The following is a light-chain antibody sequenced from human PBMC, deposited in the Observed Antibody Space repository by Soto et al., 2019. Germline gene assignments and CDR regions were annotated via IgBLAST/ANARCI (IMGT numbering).Light chain of an antibody. Sequence: DIQMTQSPSSVSASVGDRVTITCRASQGIGSWLAWYQQKPGKAPKLLISAASTLQSGVPSRFSGSGSGTDFPLTISSLQPEDFATYYCQQANSFPYTFGQGTKLEIK. V-gene: IGKV1-12*01. CDR1: QGIGSW. J-gene: IGKJ2*01. CDR3: QQANSFPYT. CDR2: AAS.